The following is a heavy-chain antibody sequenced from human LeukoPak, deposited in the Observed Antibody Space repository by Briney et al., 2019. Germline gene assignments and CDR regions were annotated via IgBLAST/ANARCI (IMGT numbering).Heavy chain of an antibody. CDR1: GGSFSGYY. Sequence: SETLSLTCAVYGGSFSGYYWSWIRQPPGKGLEWIGEINHSGSTNYNPSLKSGVTISVDTSKNQFSLKLSSVTAADTAVYYCATLPHVAVAETFDYWGQGPLVTVSS. J-gene: IGHJ4*02. CDR2: INHSGST. V-gene: IGHV4-34*01. CDR3: ATLPHVAVAETFDY. D-gene: IGHD6-19*01.